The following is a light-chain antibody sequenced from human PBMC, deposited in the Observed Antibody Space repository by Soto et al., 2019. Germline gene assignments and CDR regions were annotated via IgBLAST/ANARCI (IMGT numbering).Light chain of an antibody. Sequence: EVVMTQSPATLSVSPGERATLSCRASESVSRNLAWYQQKPGQAPRLLIYDASTRATGIPDRFSGSGSGTDFTLTISRLEPEDFAVYYCQQYGSSWTFGQGTKVDIK. CDR2: DAS. V-gene: IGKV3-20*01. CDR1: ESVSRN. CDR3: QQYGSSWT. J-gene: IGKJ1*01.